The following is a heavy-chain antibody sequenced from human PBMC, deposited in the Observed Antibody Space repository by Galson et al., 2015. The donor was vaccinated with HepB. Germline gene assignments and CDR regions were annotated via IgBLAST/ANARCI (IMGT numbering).Heavy chain of an antibody. CDR2: ISSSSSTI. CDR1: GFTFSSYS. CDR3: ARDDGDYEPRFDY. V-gene: IGHV3-48*01. Sequence: SLRLSCAASGFTFSSYSMNWVRQAPGKGLEWVSYISSSSSTIYYADSVKGRFTISRDNAKNSLYLQMNSLRAEDTAVYYCARDDGDYEPRFDYWGQGTLVTVSS. J-gene: IGHJ4*02. D-gene: IGHD4-17*01.